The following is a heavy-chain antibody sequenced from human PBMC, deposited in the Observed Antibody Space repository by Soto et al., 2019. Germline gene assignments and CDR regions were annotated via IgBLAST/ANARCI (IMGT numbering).Heavy chain of an antibody. CDR3: TRDSSSWSYDAFDI. V-gene: IGHV3-49*03. J-gene: IGHJ3*02. D-gene: IGHD6-13*01. CDR2: IRSKAYGGTT. Sequence: GSLRLSCTASGFTFGDYAMSWCRQAPGKGLELVGFIRSKAYGGTTEYAASVKGRFTISRDDSKSIAYLQMNSLKTEDTAVYYCTRDSSSWSYDAFDIWGQGTMVTVSS. CDR1: GFTFGDYA.